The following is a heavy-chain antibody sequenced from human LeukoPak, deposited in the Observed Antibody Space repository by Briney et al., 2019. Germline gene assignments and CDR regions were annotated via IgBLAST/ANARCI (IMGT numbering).Heavy chain of an antibody. CDR2: IYTSGST. CDR1: GGSISSYY. V-gene: IGHV4-4*07. D-gene: IGHD6-19*01. Sequence: SETLSLTCTVSGGSISSYYWSWIRQPAGKELEWIGRIYTSGSTNYNPSLKSRVTMSVDTSKNQFSLKLSSVTAADTAVYYCARGQWLVGYYYYMDVWGKGTTVTISS. CDR3: ARGQWLVGYYYYMDV. J-gene: IGHJ6*03.